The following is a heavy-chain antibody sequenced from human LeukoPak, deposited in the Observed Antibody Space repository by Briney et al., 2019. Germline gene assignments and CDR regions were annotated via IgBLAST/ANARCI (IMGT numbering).Heavy chain of an antibody. V-gene: IGHV3-48*03. Sequence: GGSLRLSCAASGFTFTPYEMNWVRQAPGKGLEWVSYISSSGSTTYYADSVKGRFTISRDNAKNSVYLQMNSLRAEDTAVYYCAKVSVMKTGPYYYYYGMDVWGQGTTVTVSS. D-gene: IGHD1-14*01. CDR2: ISSSGSTT. J-gene: IGHJ6*02. CDR3: AKVSVMKTGPYYYYYGMDV. CDR1: GFTFTPYE.